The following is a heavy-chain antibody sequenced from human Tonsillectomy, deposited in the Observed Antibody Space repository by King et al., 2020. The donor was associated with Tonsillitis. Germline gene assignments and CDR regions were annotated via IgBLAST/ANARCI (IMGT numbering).Heavy chain of an antibody. Sequence: VTLRESGPALVKPTQTLTLTCTFSGFSLRNSGMCVSWIRQPPGKALGWRALIDWDDDKYYSTSLKTRLTISKDSSKNQVVLTMTNMDPVDTATYYCARINNDFWSGYADYWGRGTLVTVSS. V-gene: IGHV2-70*01. CDR3: ARINNDFWSGYADY. D-gene: IGHD3-3*01. CDR2: IDWDDDK. CDR1: GFSLRNSGMC. J-gene: IGHJ4*02.